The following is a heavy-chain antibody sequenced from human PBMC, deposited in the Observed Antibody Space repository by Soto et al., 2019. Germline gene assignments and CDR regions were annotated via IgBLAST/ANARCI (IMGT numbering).Heavy chain of an antibody. Sequence: EVQLVESGGGLVQTGGSLRLSCAASGFTFSSYSMNWVRQAPGKGLEWVSYISSSSSTIYYADSVKGRFTISRDNAKNSLYLQMNRLRDEDTAVYYCARGGYSYGYGMDVWGQGTTVTVSS. D-gene: IGHD5-18*01. CDR2: ISSSSSTI. V-gene: IGHV3-48*02. CDR3: ARGGYSYGYGMDV. CDR1: GFTFSSYS. J-gene: IGHJ6*02.